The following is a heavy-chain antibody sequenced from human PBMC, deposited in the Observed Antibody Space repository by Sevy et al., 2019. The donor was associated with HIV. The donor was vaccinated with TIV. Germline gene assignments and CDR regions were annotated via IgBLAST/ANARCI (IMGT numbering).Heavy chain of an antibody. CDR2: LDNSGDNT. V-gene: IGHV3-23*01. CDR1: GFTFDNYA. D-gene: IGHD6-19*01. Sequence: GGSLRLSCAASGFTFDNYAMTWVRQTPGKGLEWVSTLDNSGDNTYNADPVKGRFTISRDNSKNTLYLQMDSLGAEDTAIYYCAKAGGGWNYFDYSGQGTLVTVSS. J-gene: IGHJ4*02. CDR3: AKAGGGWNYFDY.